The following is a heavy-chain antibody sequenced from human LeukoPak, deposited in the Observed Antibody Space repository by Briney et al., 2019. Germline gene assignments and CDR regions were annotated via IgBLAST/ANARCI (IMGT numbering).Heavy chain of an antibody. CDR3: ARGPHTGVNYYDSSGYYY. V-gene: IGHV4-34*01. CDR2: VNHSGST. D-gene: IGHD3-22*01. Sequence: SETLSLTCAVYGGSFSGYYWSWIRQPPGKGLEWIGEVNHSGSTNYNPSLKSRVTISVDTSKNQFSLKLSSVTAADTAVYYCARGPHTGVNYYDSSGYYYWGQGTLVTVSS. CDR1: GGSFSGYY. J-gene: IGHJ4*02.